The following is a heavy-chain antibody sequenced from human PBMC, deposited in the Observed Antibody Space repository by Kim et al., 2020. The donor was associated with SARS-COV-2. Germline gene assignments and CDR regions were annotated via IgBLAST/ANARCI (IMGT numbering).Heavy chain of an antibody. Sequence: GGSLRLSCAASGFTFEDYAMHWVRQAPGKGLEWVSGISWNSGSIGYADSVKGRFTISRDNVKNSLYLQMNSLRAEDTALYYCAKAAYYDYIWGSYRFEYYYYYGMDVWGQGTTVTVSS. J-gene: IGHJ6*02. D-gene: IGHD3-16*02. CDR3: AKAAYYDYIWGSYRFEYYYYYGMDV. CDR2: ISWNSGSI. CDR1: GFTFEDYA. V-gene: IGHV3-9*01.